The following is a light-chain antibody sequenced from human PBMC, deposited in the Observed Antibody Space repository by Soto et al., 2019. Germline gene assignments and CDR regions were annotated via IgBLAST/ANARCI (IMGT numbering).Light chain of an antibody. Sequence: QSVLTRPPSASGSPVQSVTISCTGTSIDVHGYIYLPWSQQHPGQAPRLMIYEVSKRPSGVPDPFSGSKSGTTSSLTVPGLQAQDEAEYYCFEYAGTNTPYVFGHGTQVTVL. CDR1: SIDVHGYIY. CDR2: EVS. V-gene: IGLV2-8*01. CDR3: FEYAGTNTPYV. J-gene: IGLJ1*01.